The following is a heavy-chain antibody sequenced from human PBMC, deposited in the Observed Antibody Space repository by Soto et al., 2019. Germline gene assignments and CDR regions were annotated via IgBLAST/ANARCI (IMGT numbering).Heavy chain of an antibody. J-gene: IGHJ4*02. CDR2: SSNSGTFS. Sequence: AVGSLRLSCEVSGFTFSDYYISWIRQAPGKGLEWISYSSNSGTFSRYADSVKGRFSISRDNTKNLLYLQMNSLRAEDTAVYYCARSGDNYNRLDYWGQGTPVTVSS. CDR1: GFTFSDYY. V-gene: IGHV3-11*06. D-gene: IGHD1-1*01. CDR3: ARSGDNYNRLDY.